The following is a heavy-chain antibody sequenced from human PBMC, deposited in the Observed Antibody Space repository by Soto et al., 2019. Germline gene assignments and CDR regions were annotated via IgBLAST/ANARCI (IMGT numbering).Heavy chain of an antibody. V-gene: IGHV3-15*01. D-gene: IGHD6-25*01. CDR3: TKESRDSSGWKGAFDT. CDR1: GFTFSNAW. Sequence: EVQLVQSGGGLVQPGGSLRFSCVASGFTFSNAWMSWVRQAPGKGLEWVGRIKSKTDGGTTDYAAPVKDRFTISRDDSKNTLSLQMDSLKTEDTAVYYCTKESRDSSGWKGAFDTWGQGTKVTVSS. CDR2: IKSKTDGGTT. J-gene: IGHJ3*01.